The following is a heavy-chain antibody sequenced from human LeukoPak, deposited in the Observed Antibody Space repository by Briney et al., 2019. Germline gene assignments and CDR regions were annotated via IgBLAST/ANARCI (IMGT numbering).Heavy chain of an antibody. J-gene: IGHJ6*03. CDR2: INTNTGNP. CDR3: ARASDSSGALNYYYYYMDV. V-gene: IGHV7-4-1*02. CDR1: GYTFTSYA. Sequence: VSVKVSCKASGYTFTSYAMNWVRQAPGQGLEWMGWINTNTGNPTYAQGFTGRFVFSLDTSVSTAYLQISSLKAEDTAVYYCARASDSSGALNYYYYYMDVWGKGTTVTVSS. D-gene: IGHD6-19*01.